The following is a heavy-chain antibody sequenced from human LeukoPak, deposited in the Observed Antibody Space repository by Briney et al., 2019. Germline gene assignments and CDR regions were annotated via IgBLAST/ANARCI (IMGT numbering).Heavy chain of an antibody. Sequence: SETLSLTCAVYGGXFSGYYCSWIRQPPGKGLEWIGEINHSGSTNYNPSLKSRVTISVDTSKNQFSLKLSSVTAADTAVYYCARDGPYSSSGHFDYWGQGTLVTVSP. CDR2: INHSGST. V-gene: IGHV4-34*01. J-gene: IGHJ4*02. CDR1: GGXFSGYY. D-gene: IGHD6-6*01. CDR3: ARDGPYSSSGHFDY.